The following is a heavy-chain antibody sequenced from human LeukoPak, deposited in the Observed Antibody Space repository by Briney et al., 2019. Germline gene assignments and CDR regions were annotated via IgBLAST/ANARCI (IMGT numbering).Heavy chain of an antibody. J-gene: IGHJ6*02. D-gene: IGHD2-2*01. CDR1: GGTFSSYA. CDR3: AEEDIVVVPAAHYYYGMDV. V-gene: IGHV1-69*13. Sequence: GASVKVSCKASGGTFSSYAISWVRQAPGQGHEWMGGIIPIFGTANYAQKFQGRVTITADESTSTAYMELSSLRSEDTAVYYCAEEDIVVVPAAHYYYGMDVWGQGTTVTVSS. CDR2: IIPIFGTA.